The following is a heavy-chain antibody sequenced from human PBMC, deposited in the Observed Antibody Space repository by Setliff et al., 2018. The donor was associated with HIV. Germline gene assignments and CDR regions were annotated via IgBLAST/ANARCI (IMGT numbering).Heavy chain of an antibody. CDR1: GFTFSYYY. CDR2: IRNKANGGTT. Sequence: PGGSLRLSCAASGFTFSYYYMRGVRQAPGKGLEWVGFIRNKANGGTTEFAASVKGRFSISRDDSKSIADLQMSSLKTEDTAVYYCTRVGTSSTYYYMDVWGRGTTVTVSS. D-gene: IGHD7-27*01. CDR3: TRVGTSSTYYYMDV. J-gene: IGHJ6*03. V-gene: IGHV3-49*04.